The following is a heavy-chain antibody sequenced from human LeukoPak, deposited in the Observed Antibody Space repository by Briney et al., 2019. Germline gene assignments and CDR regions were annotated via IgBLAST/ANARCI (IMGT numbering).Heavy chain of an antibody. V-gene: IGHV4-59*01. J-gene: IGHJ4*02. CDR2: IFYTGIT. Sequence: SETLSLTCNVSGGSMNTYYWSWIRQPPGKGLEWIGYIFYTGITNYNPSLKSRVTISVDTSRNQFSLKLTSVTAADTAVYCCARETSSSALEYWGQGTLVTVSS. CDR3: ARETSSSALEY. D-gene: IGHD6-6*01. CDR1: GGSMNTYY.